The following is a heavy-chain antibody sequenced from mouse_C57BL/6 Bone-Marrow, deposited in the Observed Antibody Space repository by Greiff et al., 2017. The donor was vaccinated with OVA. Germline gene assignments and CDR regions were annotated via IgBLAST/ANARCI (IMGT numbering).Heavy chain of an antibody. D-gene: IGHD1-1*02. CDR3: ARDGGNYRFAY. V-gene: IGHV5-4*01. CDR1: GFTFSSYA. J-gene: IGHJ3*01. CDR2: ISDGGSYT. Sequence: EVKLVESGGGLVKPGGSLKLSCAASGFTFSSYAMSWVRQTPEKRLEWVATISDGGSYTYYPDNVKGRFTISRDNAKNNLYLQMSHLKSEDTAMYYCARDGGNYRFAYWGQGTLVTVSA.